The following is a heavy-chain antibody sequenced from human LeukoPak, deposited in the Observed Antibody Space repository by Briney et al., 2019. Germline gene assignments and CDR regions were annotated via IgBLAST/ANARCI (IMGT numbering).Heavy chain of an antibody. CDR3: ARDHRAVAGNYFDY. J-gene: IGHJ4*02. CDR2: IGTAGDT. Sequence: GGSLRLSCAASGFTFSSYDMHWVRQATGKGLEWVSAIGTAGDTYYPGSVKGRFTISRENAKNSLYLQMNSLRAGDMAVYYCARDHRAVAGNYFDYWGQGTLVTVSS. CDR1: GFTFSSYD. D-gene: IGHD6-19*01. V-gene: IGHV3-13*01.